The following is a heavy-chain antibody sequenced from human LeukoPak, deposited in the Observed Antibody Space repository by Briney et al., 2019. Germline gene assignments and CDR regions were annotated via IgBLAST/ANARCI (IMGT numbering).Heavy chain of an antibody. Sequence: GRSLRLSCVVSVFTFTNYSMNGVRQAPGKGLEWVSYISSRSSSIYYLASMTGRFTISRENAKNSLYLQMNSLRDEDTAVYYCARVIRRFGEFSSDYWGQGTLVTVSS. D-gene: IGHD3-10*01. CDR1: VFTFTNYS. V-gene: IGHV3-48*02. J-gene: IGHJ4*02. CDR3: ARVIRRFGEFSSDY. CDR2: ISSRSSSI.